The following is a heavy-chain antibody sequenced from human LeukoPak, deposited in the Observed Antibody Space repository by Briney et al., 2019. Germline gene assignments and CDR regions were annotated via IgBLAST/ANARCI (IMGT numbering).Heavy chain of an antibody. CDR2: ISSRSTTI. CDR3: AHSPSSGWCDPFDY. CDR1: GFTFITSS. Sequence: GGSLRLSCAASGFTFITSSMNWVRQAPGKGLEWVSYISSRSTTIYYADSVKGRFTISRDNAKNSLYLQMDSLRAEDTAVYYCAHSPSSGWCDPFDYWGQETLVTVSS. D-gene: IGHD6-19*01. V-gene: IGHV3-48*04. J-gene: IGHJ4*02.